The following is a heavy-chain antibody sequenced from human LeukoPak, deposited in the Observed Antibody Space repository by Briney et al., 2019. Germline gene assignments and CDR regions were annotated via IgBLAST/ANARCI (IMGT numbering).Heavy chain of an antibody. Sequence: TLSLTCTVSGGSISSYHWSWIRQPPGKALEWLALIYWDDDKRYSPSLKSRLTITKDTSKNQVVLTMTNMDPVDTATYYCAHSPMVRGVIDWFDPWGQGTLVTVSS. J-gene: IGHJ5*02. CDR1: GGSISSYHW. V-gene: IGHV2-5*08. CDR2: IYWDDDK. D-gene: IGHD3-10*01. CDR3: AHSPMVRGVIDWFDP.